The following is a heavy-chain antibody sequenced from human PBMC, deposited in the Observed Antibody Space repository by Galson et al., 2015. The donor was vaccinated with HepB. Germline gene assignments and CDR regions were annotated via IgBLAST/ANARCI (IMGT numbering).Heavy chain of an antibody. J-gene: IGHJ6*02. CDR3: ARIWGSGKYYYYGMDV. D-gene: IGHD3-10*01. CDR1: GFSLSTSGLC. CDR2: IDWDDDK. V-gene: IGHV2-70*11. Sequence: PALVKPTQTLTLTCTFSGFSLSTSGLCVSWIRQPPGKALEWLARIDWDDDKYYSTSLKTRLTISKDTSKNQVVLTMTNMDPVDTAAYYCARIWGSGKYYYYGMDVWGQGTTVTVPS.